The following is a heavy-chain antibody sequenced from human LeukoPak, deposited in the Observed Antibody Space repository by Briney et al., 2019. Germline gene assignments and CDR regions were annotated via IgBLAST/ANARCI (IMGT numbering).Heavy chain of an antibody. J-gene: IGHJ3*02. V-gene: IGHV1-2*02. CDR1: GYTFTGYY. Sequence: ASVKVSCKASGYTFTGYYMHWVRQAPGQGLEWMGWINPNSGGTNYAQKFQGRVTMTRGTSISTAYMELSRLRSDDTAVYYCARDWEDGDYWDAFDIWGQGTMVTVSS. CDR2: INPNSGGT. CDR3: ARDWEDGDYWDAFDI. D-gene: IGHD4-17*01.